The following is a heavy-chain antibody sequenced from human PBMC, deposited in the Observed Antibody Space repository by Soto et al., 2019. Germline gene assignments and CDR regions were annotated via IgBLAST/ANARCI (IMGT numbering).Heavy chain of an antibody. CDR2: ISSNGGST. Sequence: GGSLRLSCSASGFPFSSYAMHWVRQAPGKGLEYVSAISSNGGSTYYADSVKGRFTISRDNSKNTLYLQMSSLRAEDTAVYYCAKEVTAMVFNYWGQGTLVTVSS. CDR1: GFPFSSYA. D-gene: IGHD5-18*01. V-gene: IGHV3-64D*06. CDR3: AKEVTAMVFNY. J-gene: IGHJ4*02.